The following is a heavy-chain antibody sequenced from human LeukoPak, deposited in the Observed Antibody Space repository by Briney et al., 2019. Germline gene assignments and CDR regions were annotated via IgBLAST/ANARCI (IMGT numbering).Heavy chain of an antibody. D-gene: IGHD3-10*01. CDR2: ISGSGGST. CDR1: GFTFSSYA. Sequence: GGSLRLSCAASGFTFSSYAMSWVRQAPGKGLEWVSAISGSGGSTYYADSVKGRFTISRDNSKNTLYLQMNSLRAEDTAVYCCAKDLVWFGEGKLRDVWGKGTTVTVSS. J-gene: IGHJ6*04. V-gene: IGHV3-23*01. CDR3: AKDLVWFGEGKLRDV.